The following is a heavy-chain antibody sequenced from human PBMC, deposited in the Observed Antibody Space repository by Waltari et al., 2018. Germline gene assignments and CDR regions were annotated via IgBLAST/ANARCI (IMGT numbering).Heavy chain of an antibody. J-gene: IGHJ4*02. CDR2: IKQDGSEK. Sequence: EVQLVESGGGLVQPGGSLRLSCAASGFTFSSYWMSWVRQAPGKGLEWVANIKQDGSEKYYVDSVKGRFTISRDNAKNSLYLQMNSLRAEDTAVYYCARVDYGDFQTSFDYWGQGTLVTVSS. V-gene: IGHV3-7*01. CDR3: ARVDYGDFQTSFDY. CDR1: GFTFSSYW. D-gene: IGHD4-17*01.